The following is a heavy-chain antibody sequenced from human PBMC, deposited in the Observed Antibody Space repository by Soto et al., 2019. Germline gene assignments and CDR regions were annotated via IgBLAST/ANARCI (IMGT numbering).Heavy chain of an antibody. CDR1: GGSVSSGSYY. J-gene: IGHJ4*02. Sequence: QVQLQESGPGLVKPSETLSLTCTVSGGSVSSGSYYWSWIRQPQGKGLEWLGYIYYSGSTNYNPSLKSRVTISVDTSKDQFSLKLSCVTAADTAVYYCARIVPYYFDYWGQGTLVTVSS. V-gene: IGHV4-61*01. D-gene: IGHD1-26*01. CDR3: ARIVPYYFDY. CDR2: IYYSGST.